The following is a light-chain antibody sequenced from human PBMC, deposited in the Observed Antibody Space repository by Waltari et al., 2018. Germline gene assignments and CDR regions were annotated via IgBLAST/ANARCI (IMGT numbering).Light chain of an antibody. CDR3: QQYDNYWT. CDR2: KAS. V-gene: IGKV1-5*03. CDR1: QSITNW. Sequence: IQMTQSPSTLSASVGDRGTITCRASQSITNWFAWYQQKPGKAPKLLIYKASNLESGVPSRFSGSGSGTEFTLTISSLQPDYFATYYCQQYDNYWTFGQGTKVEIK. J-gene: IGKJ1*01.